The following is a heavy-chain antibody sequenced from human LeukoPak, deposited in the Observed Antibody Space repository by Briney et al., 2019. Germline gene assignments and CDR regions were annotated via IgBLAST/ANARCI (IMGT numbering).Heavy chain of an antibody. CDR1: GGSISSSSYY. D-gene: IGHD3-9*01. J-gene: IGHJ4*02. CDR2: IYYSGST. V-gene: IGHV4-39*01. CDR3: ARQVFDWLIISYFVY. Sequence: SESLSLACTVSGGSISSSSYYWGWIRQPPGKGLEWFGSIYYSGSTYYNPSLKSRITISVDTSKNQFSLKLSSVTAADTAVYYCARQVFDWLIISYFVYWGQGTLVTVSS.